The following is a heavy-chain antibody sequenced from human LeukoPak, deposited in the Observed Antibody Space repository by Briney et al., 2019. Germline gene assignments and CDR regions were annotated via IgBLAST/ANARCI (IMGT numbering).Heavy chain of an antibody. CDR3: ARGGSGYYYGYYYYYGMDV. CDR1: GGTFSSYA. D-gene: IGHD3-22*01. CDR2: IIPIFGTA. V-gene: IGHV1-69*13. J-gene: IGHJ6*02. Sequence: SVKVSCKASGGTFSSYAISWVRQAPGQGLEWMGGIIPIFGTANYAQKFQGRVTITADESTSTAYMELSSPRSEDTAVYYCARGGSGYYYGYYYYYGMDVWGQGSTVTVSS.